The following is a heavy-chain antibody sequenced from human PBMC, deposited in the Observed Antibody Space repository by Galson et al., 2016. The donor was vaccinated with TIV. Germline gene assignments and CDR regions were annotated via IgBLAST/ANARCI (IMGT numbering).Heavy chain of an antibody. CDR3: ARARYSNGWFTDF. Sequence: SLRLSCAASGFTFASYGMHWVRQAPGKGLEWVTLMWYDGSDKYYADSVKGRFTISRDNSKNTLYLQMTSLRAEDTAMYYCARARYSNGWFTDFWGQGTLVTVSS. D-gene: IGHD6-19*01. CDR1: GFTFASYG. CDR2: MWYDGSDK. J-gene: IGHJ4*02. V-gene: IGHV3-33*01.